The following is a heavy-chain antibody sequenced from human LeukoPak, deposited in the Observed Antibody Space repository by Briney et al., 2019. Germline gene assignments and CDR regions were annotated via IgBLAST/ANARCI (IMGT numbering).Heavy chain of an antibody. V-gene: IGHV4-38-2*01. Sequence: RTSETLSLTFAVSGYSISSGYYWGWIRQPPGKGLEWIGSIYHSGSTYYNPTLQRRVTILVDTSNNQFSLKLSSETAADTAVYYCARRVTGDFWSGYYNWFDPWGQGTLVTVSS. J-gene: IGHJ5*02. D-gene: IGHD3-3*01. CDR3: ARRVTGDFWSGYYNWFDP. CDR2: IYHSGST. CDR1: GYSISSGYY.